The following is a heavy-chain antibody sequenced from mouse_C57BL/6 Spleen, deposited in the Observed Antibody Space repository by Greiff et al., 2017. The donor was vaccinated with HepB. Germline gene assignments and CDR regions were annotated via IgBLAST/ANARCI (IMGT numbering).Heavy chain of an antibody. CDR1: GYTFTSYW. J-gene: IGHJ1*03. CDR3: ARPPYYRSYWYFDV. CDR2: IHPNSGST. V-gene: IGHV1-64*01. Sequence: QVQLQQPGAELVKPGASVKLSCKASGYTFTSYWMHWVKQRPGQGLEWIGMIHPNSGSTNYNEKFKSKATLTVDKSSSTAYMQLSSLTSEDSAVYYCARPPYYRSYWYFDVWGTRTTVTVSS. D-gene: IGHD1-1*01.